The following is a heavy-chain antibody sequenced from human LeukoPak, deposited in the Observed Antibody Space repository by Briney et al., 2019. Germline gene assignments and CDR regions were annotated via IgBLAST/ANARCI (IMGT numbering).Heavy chain of an antibody. CDR3: ASLPEPGLHSDFDY. CDR2: IIPILGIA. D-gene: IGHD1-14*01. J-gene: IGHJ4*02. V-gene: IGHV1-69*04. CDR1: GGTFSSYA. Sequence: SVKVSCKASGGTFSSYAISWVRQAPGQGLEWMGRIIPILGIANYAQKFQGRVTITADKSTSTAYMELSSPRSEDTAVYYCASLPEPGLHSDFDYWGQGTLVTVSS.